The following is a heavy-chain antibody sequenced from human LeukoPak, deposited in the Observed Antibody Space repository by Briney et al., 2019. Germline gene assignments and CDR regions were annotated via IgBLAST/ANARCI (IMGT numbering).Heavy chain of an antibody. D-gene: IGHD3-3*01. V-gene: IGHV4-61*05. CDR3: ARVYGNDFWSGYYTPYFDY. CDR1: GGSISSSSYY. Sequence: SETLSLTCTVSGGSISSSSYYWGWIRQPPGKGLEWIGYTYYSGSTNYNPSPKSRVTISVDTSKNQFSLKLSSVTAADTAVYYCARVYGNDFWSGYYTPYFDYWGQGTLVTVSS. CDR2: TYYSGST. J-gene: IGHJ4*02.